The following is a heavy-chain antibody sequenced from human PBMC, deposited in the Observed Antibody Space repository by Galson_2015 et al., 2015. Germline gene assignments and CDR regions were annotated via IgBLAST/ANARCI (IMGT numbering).Heavy chain of an antibody. D-gene: IGHD3-16*01. J-gene: IGHJ4*02. CDR2: ISYDGSNK. CDR1: GFTFSSYA. Sequence: SLRLSCAASGFTFSSYAMHWVRQAPGKGLEWVAVISYDGSNKYYADSVKGRFTISRDNSKNTLYLQMNSLRAEDTAVYYCATPVGRSYEDYWGQGTLVTVSS. V-gene: IGHV3-30-3*01. CDR3: ATPVGRSYEDY.